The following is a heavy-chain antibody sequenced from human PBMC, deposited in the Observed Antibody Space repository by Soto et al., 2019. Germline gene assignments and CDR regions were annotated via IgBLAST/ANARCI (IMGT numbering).Heavy chain of an antibody. J-gene: IGHJ4*02. CDR2: ISAYNGNT. CDR1: GYTFTSYG. CDR3: ARRHYDILTGYYSGFYFDY. D-gene: IGHD3-9*01. V-gene: IGHV1-18*01. Sequence: GASVKVSCKASGYTFTSYGISWVRQAPGQGLEWMGWISAYNGNTNYAQKLQGRVTMTTDTSTSTAYMELRSLRSDDTAVYYCARRHYDILTGYYSGFYFDYWGQGTLVTVSS.